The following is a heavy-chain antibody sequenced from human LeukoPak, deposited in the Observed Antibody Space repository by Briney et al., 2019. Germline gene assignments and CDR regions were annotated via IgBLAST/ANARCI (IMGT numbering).Heavy chain of an antibody. D-gene: IGHD3-10*01. CDR3: ARGKGSGTYSLDY. CDR1: GYTFTGYY. CDR2: INPNSGGT. Sequence: LWASVTVSCKASGYTFTGYYMHWVRQAPGQGLEGMGWINPNSGGTNYAQKFQGRVTMTRDTSISAAYMELSSLRSDDTAVYYCARGKGSGTYSLDYWGQGTLVTVSS. V-gene: IGHV1-2*02. J-gene: IGHJ4*02.